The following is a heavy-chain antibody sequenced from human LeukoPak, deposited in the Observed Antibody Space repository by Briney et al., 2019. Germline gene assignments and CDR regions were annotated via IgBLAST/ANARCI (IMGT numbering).Heavy chain of an antibody. Sequence: ASVKVSCKASGYTFTGYYMHWVRQAPGQGLEWMGWINPNSSGTNYAQKFQGRVTMTRDTSISTAYMELSRLRSDDTAVYYCARDPFYGSARFNWFDPWGQGTLVTVSS. CDR2: INPNSSGT. J-gene: IGHJ5*02. CDR1: GYTFTGYY. D-gene: IGHD3-10*01. V-gene: IGHV1-2*02. CDR3: ARDPFYGSARFNWFDP.